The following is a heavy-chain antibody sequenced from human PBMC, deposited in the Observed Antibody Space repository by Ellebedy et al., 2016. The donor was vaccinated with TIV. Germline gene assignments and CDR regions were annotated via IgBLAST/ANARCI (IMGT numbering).Heavy chain of an antibody. CDR3: AKDTEAAPRGGVGAFDI. J-gene: IGHJ3*02. Sequence: GGSLRLSCAASGFTFSSYAMSWVRQAPGKGLEWVSAISGSGGSTYYADSVKGRFTISRDNSKNTLYLQMNSLRAEDTAVYYCAKDTEAAPRGGVGAFDIWGQGTMVTVSS. CDR2: ISGSGGST. CDR1: GFTFSSYA. D-gene: IGHD6-25*01. V-gene: IGHV3-23*01.